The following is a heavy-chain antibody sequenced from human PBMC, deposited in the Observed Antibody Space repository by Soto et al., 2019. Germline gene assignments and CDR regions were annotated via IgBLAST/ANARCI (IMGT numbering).Heavy chain of an antibody. J-gene: IGHJ4*02. CDR1: GDSVSSTSAA. CDR3: ERGSYYVSSDSYLDY. CDR2: TYYRSKWYS. V-gene: IGHV6-1*01. D-gene: IGHD3-16*01. Sequence: SQTLSLTCAISGDSVSSTSAAWSWIRQSPSRGLEWLGRTYYRSKWYSDYAVSVKSRITINPDTSKNQFSLQLNSVTPEDTAVYYCERGSYYVSSDSYLDYWGQGALVTVSS.